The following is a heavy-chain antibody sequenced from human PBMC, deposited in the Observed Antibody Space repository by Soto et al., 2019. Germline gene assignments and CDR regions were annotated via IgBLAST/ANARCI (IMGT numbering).Heavy chain of an antibody. CDR2: IYYSGST. D-gene: IGHD6-13*01. J-gene: IGHJ6*02. V-gene: IGHV4-59*01. CDR3: ARAGSSSWYLRSRYYGMDV. CDR1: GGSISSYY. Sequence: SETLSLTCTVSGGSISSYYWSWIRQPPGKGLEWIGYIYYSGSTNYNPSLKSRVTISVDTSKNQFSLKLSSVTAADTAVYYCARAGSSSWYLRSRYYGMDVWGQGTTVTVSS.